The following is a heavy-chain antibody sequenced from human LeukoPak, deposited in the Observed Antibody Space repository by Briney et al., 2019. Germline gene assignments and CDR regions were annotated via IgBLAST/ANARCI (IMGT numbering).Heavy chain of an antibody. Sequence: SETLSLTCTVSGGSISSGSYYWSWIRQPAGKGLEWIGHIYTSGSTNYNPSLKSRVTISVDTSKNQFSLKLSSVTAADTAVYYCARAYGGNSQYFQHWGQGTLVTVSS. J-gene: IGHJ1*01. CDR1: GGSISSGSYY. CDR3: ARAYGGNSQYFQH. V-gene: IGHV4-61*09. CDR2: IYTSGST. D-gene: IGHD4-23*01.